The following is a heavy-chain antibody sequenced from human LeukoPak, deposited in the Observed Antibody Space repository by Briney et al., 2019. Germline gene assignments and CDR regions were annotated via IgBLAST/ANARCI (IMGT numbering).Heavy chain of an antibody. CDR3: ARGSGSYHTAYMN. D-gene: IGHD1-26*01. J-gene: IGHJ4*02. CDR2: IYPGDSDT. Sequence: GESLKISCKGSGYSFSSCWIGWVRQMPGKGLEWMGIIYPGDSDTRYSPSFQGQVTTSADKSISTAYLQWSSLKASDTAMYYCARGSGSYHTAYMNWGQGSLVTVSS. CDR1: GYSFSSCW. V-gene: IGHV5-51*01.